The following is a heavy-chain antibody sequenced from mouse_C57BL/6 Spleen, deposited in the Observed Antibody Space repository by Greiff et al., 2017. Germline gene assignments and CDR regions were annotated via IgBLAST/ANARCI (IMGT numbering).Heavy chain of an antibody. CDR2: ISDGGSYT. D-gene: IGHD1-2*01. Sequence: EVNVVESGGGLVKPGGSLKLSCAASGFTFSSYAMSWVRQTPEKRLEWVATISDGGSYTYSPDNVKGRFTISRDNAKNNLYLQMSHLKSEDTAMYYCARERTTAMDYWGQGTSVTVSS. CDR3: ARERTTAMDY. J-gene: IGHJ4*01. V-gene: IGHV5-4*01. CDR1: GFTFSSYA.